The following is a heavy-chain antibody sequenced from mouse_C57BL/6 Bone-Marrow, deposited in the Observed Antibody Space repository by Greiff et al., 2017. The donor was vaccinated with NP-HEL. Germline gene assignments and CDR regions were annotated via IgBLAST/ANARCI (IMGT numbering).Heavy chain of an antibody. V-gene: IGHV5-4*01. D-gene: IGHD1-1*01. CDR2: ISDGGSYT. Sequence: EVQRVESGGGLVKPGGSLKLSCAASGFTFSSYAMSWVRQTPEKRLEWVATISDGGSYTYYPDNVKGRFTISRDNAKNNLYLQMSHLKSEDTAMYYCARDLYYYGSRGFAYWGQGTLVTVSA. J-gene: IGHJ3*01. CDR3: ARDLYYYGSRGFAY. CDR1: GFTFSSYA.